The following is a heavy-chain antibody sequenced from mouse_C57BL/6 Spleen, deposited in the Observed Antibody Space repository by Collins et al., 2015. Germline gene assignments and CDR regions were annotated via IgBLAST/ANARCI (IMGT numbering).Heavy chain of an antibody. CDR1: GFSLSTSGMG. Sequence: QVTLKESGPGILQPSQTLSLTCSFSGFSLSTSGMGVSWIRQPSGKGLEWLAHIYWDDDKRYNPSLKSRLTISKDTSRNQVFLKITSVDTADTATYYCARSWDVDYAMDYWGQGTSVTVSS. J-gene: IGHJ4*01. CDR3: ARSWDVDYAMDY. D-gene: IGHD4-1*01. V-gene: IGHV8-12*01. CDR2: IYWDDDK.